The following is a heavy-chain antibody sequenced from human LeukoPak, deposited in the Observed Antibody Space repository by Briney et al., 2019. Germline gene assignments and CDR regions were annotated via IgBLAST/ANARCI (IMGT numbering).Heavy chain of an antibody. J-gene: IGHJ3*02. V-gene: IGHV4-61*02. D-gene: IGHD3-3*01. Sequence: PSETLSLTCTVSGGSISSGSYYWSWIRQPAGKGLEWIGRIYTSGSTNYNPSLKSRVTISVDTSKNQFSLKLSSVTAADTAVYYCARRLYDFWSGYPDDAFDIWGQGTMVTVSS. CDR1: GGSISSGSYY. CDR3: ARRLYDFWSGYPDDAFDI. CDR2: IYTSGST.